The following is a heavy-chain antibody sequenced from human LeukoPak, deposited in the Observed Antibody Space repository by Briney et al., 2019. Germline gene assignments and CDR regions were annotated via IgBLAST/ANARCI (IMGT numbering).Heavy chain of an antibody. V-gene: IGHV3-23*01. J-gene: IGHJ4*02. CDR3: ARVRAVAAAGRYYFDY. CDR1: GFSFSNYA. Sequence: GGSLRLSCAASGFSFSNYAMSWVRQAPGKGLEWVSVICGRGGSAYYADSVKGRFTISRDNAKNSLYLQMNSLRAEDTAVYYCARVRAVAAAGRYYFDYWGQGTLVTVSS. CDR2: ICGRGGSA. D-gene: IGHD6-13*01.